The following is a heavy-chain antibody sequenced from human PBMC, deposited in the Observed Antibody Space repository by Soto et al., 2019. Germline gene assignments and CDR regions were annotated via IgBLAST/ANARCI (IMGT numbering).Heavy chain of an antibody. Sequence: PSETLSLTCAVYGGSFSGYDWTLIRQPPGTGLEWIGEINHSGSSNYNPSLKSRVTISVDTSKNQFSLKLTSVTAADTAVYYCARDKITGLFDYWGQGTLVTVSS. V-gene: IGHV4-34*01. J-gene: IGHJ4*02. CDR2: INHSGSS. CDR1: GGSFSGYD. CDR3: ARDKITGLFDY. D-gene: IGHD2-8*02.